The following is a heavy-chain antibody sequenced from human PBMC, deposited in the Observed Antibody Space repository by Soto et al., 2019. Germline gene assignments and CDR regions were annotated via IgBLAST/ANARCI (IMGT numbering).Heavy chain of an antibody. CDR1: GFTFSSYS. V-gene: IGHV3-21*01. CDR3: ARGTVGYCSSTSCSNYYYYGMDV. J-gene: IGHJ6*02. D-gene: IGHD2-2*01. Sequence: EVQLVESGGGLVKPGGSLRLSCAASGFTFSSYSMNWVRQAPGKGLEWVSSISSSSSYIYYADSVKGRFTISRDNAKNSLDLQMNSLRAEDTAVYYCARGTVGYCSSTSCSNYYYYGMDVWGQGTTVTVSS. CDR2: ISSSSSYI.